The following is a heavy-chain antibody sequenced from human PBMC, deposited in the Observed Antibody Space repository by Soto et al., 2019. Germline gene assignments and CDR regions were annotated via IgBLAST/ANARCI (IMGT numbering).Heavy chain of an antibody. Sequence: SETLSLTCAVYGGFLSESYWTWIRQPPGKGLEWIGEINHVGGTNYNSSLKSRVTMSVDTSQNQFSLRLISVTAADTAMYFCVRIRYQLPSSVLWLDPWGQGTPVTVSS. CDR1: GGFLSESY. D-gene: IGHD3-16*01. CDR3: VRIRYQLPSSVLWLDP. J-gene: IGHJ5*02. CDR2: INHVGGT. V-gene: IGHV4-34*01.